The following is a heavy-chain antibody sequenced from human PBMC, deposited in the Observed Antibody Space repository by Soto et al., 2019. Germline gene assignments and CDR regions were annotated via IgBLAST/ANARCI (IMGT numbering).Heavy chain of an antibody. D-gene: IGHD3-3*01. J-gene: IGHJ4*02. V-gene: IGHV3-30*18. CDR3: AKDSWYFFGVNFDY. CDR2: ISYDGSNK. Sequence: PGGSLRLSCAASGFTFSSYGMHWVRQAPGKGLEWVAVISYDGSNKYYADSVKGRFTISRDNSKNTLYLQMNSLRAEDTAVYYCAKDSWYFFGVNFDYWGQGTLVTVSS. CDR1: GFTFSSYG.